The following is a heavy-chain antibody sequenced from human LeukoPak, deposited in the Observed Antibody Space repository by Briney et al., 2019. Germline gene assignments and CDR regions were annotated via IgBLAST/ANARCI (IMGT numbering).Heavy chain of an antibody. CDR3: VRPAPLTLSAYDF. D-gene: IGHD2/OR15-2a*01. J-gene: IGHJ3*01. CDR2: ISSNGGST. CDR1: GFTFRTLG. V-gene: IGHV3-64D*09. Sequence: GGSLKLSCSASGFTFRTLGMHWVRQAPGKGPEYVSAISSNGGSTYYAESVKGRFTISRDNSKNTLFLQMSSLRPEDTAVYYCVRPAPLTLSAYDFWGQGTLVTVSS.